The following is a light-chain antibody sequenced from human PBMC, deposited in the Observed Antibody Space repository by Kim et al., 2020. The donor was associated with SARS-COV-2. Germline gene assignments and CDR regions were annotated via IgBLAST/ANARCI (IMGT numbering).Light chain of an antibody. CDR3: QAWDSSNYV. J-gene: IGLJ1*01. Sequence: SYELTQPPSVSVSPGQTASITCSGDKLGDKYACWYQQKAGQSPVLVIYQDNKRPSGIPERFSGSNSGNTATLTISGTQAMDEADYYCQAWDSSNYV. CDR2: QDN. CDR1: KLGDKY. V-gene: IGLV3-1*01.